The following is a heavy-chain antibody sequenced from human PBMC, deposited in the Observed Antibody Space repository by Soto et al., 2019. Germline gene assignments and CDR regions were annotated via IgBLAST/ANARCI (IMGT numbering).Heavy chain of an antibody. D-gene: IGHD3-10*01. Sequence: SQTLSLTCAISGDSVSSNSAAWNWIRQSPSRGLEWLGRTYYGSKWYNDYAVSVKSRITINPDTSKNQFSLQLNSVTPEDTAVYYCARTNMVRGVIITFDYWGQGTLVTVSS. CDR1: GDSVSSNSAA. CDR3: ARTNMVRGVIITFDY. CDR2: TYYGSKWYN. J-gene: IGHJ4*02. V-gene: IGHV6-1*01.